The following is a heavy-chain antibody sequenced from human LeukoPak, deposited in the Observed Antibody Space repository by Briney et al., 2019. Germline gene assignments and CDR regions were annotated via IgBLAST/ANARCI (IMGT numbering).Heavy chain of an antibody. Sequence: SETLSLTCTVSGGSISSSSYYWGWIRQPPGKGLEWVGGIYSSGSTYYNPSLKSRVTISVDTSKNQFSLKLSSVTAADTAVYYCARIVVADFDYWGQGTLVTVSS. CDR3: ARIVVADFDY. CDR2: IYSSGST. D-gene: IGHD3-22*01. CDR1: GGSISSSSYY. J-gene: IGHJ4*02. V-gene: IGHV4-39*01.